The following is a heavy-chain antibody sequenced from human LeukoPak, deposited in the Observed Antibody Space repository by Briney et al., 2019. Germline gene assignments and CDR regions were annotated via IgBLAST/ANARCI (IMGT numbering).Heavy chain of an antibody. CDR2: IYYSGST. CDR3: ARSLRYFDWLYPFDY. J-gene: IGHJ4*02. Sequence: PSETLSLTCAVYGGSFSGYYWSWIRQPPGKGLEWIGYIYYSGSTNYNPSLKSRVTISVDTSKNQFSLKLSSVTAADTAVYYCARSLRYFDWLYPFDYWGQGTLVTVSS. CDR1: GGSFSGYY. D-gene: IGHD3-9*01. V-gene: IGHV4-59*01.